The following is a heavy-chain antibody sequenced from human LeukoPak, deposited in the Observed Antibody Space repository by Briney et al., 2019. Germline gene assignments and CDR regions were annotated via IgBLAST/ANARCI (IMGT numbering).Heavy chain of an antibody. Sequence: ASVKVSCKASGYTFTGYHLHWVRQAPGQGLEWMGWINPNNGGTNYAQKFQSRVTMTRDMSISTAYMELSRLTSDDTAVYSCARDPSNTYYYDPWGQGTLVTVSS. CDR1: GYTFTGYH. CDR2: INPNNGGT. V-gene: IGHV1-2*02. J-gene: IGHJ4*02. CDR3: ARDPSNTYYYDP. D-gene: IGHD3-22*01.